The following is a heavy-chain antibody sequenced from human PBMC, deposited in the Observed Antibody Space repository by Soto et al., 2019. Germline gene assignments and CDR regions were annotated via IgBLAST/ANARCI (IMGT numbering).Heavy chain of an antibody. CDR1: GFTVSSNY. V-gene: IGHV3-66*01. CDR2: IYSGAST. D-gene: IGHD6-13*01. J-gene: IGHJ2*01. CDR3: ARDMSSSSSYGDFDL. Sequence: EVQLVESGGGLVQPGGSLRLSCAASGFTVSSNYMTWVRQAPGKGLEWVSVIYSGASTYYADSVKDRFTISRDTSRNTLYLQMNSRRAEGTAVYDCARDMSSSSSYGDFDLWGRGTLVTVSS.